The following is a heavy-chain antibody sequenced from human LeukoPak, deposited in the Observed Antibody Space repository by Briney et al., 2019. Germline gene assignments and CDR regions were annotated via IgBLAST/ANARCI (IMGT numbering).Heavy chain of an antibody. CDR2: MTSSSTI. D-gene: IGHD5-18*01. Sequence: GGSLRLSCAASGFTFSSYSMNWVRQAPGEGLERVATMTSSSTIYYADSVKGRFIISRDNARNSLYLQMNSLRVEDTAIYYCARDESAYSYGFHWYFDLWGRGTLVTVSS. CDR1: GFTFSSYS. CDR3: ARDESAYSYGFHWYFDL. V-gene: IGHV3-69-1*02. J-gene: IGHJ2*01.